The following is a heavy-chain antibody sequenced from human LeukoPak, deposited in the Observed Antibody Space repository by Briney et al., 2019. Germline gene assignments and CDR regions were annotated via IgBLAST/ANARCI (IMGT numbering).Heavy chain of an antibody. CDR2: INHSGST. CDR1: GGSISSYY. J-gene: IGHJ4*02. CDR3: ARGRHPILRFLEWSTYYFDY. Sequence: SETLSLTCTVSGGSISSYYWSWIRQPPGKGLEWIGEINHSGSTNYNPSLKSRVTISVDTSKNQFSLKLSSVTAADTAVYYCARGRHPILRFLEWSTYYFDYWGQGTLVTVSS. D-gene: IGHD3-3*01. V-gene: IGHV4-34*01.